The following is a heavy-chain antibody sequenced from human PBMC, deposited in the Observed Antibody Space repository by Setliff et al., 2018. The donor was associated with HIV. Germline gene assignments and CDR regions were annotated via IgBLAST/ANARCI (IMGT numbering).Heavy chain of an antibody. V-gene: IGHV1-69*08. Sequence: SVKVSCKTSGGSFDMHTISWVRQAPGQGLEFVGRIIPIIDTTNYAQKFQGRVTITADKSANTTYMELRSLRSEDTAIYYCATMSRSSRNWAIFDYWGQGVLVTV. D-gene: IGHD6-13*01. CDR3: ATMSRSSRNWAIFDY. CDR2: IIPIIDTT. J-gene: IGHJ4*02. CDR1: GGSFDMHT.